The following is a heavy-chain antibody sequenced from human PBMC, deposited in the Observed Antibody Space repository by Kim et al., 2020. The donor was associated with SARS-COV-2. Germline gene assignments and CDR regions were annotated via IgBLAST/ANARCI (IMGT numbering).Heavy chain of an antibody. Sequence: SETLSLTCAVYGGSFSGYYWSWIRQPPGKGLEWIGEINHSGSTNYNPSLKSRVTISVDTSKNQFSLKLSSVTAADTAVYYCARGRFLGYYYGSGSYLGTVFDYWGQGTLVTVSS. CDR3: ARGRFLGYYYGSGSYLGTVFDY. V-gene: IGHV4-34*01. CDR1: GGSFSGYY. D-gene: IGHD3-10*01. J-gene: IGHJ4*02. CDR2: INHSGST.